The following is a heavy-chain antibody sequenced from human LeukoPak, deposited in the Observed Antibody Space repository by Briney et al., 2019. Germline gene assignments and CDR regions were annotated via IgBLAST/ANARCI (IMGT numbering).Heavy chain of an antibody. CDR2: IIPIFGTA. J-gene: IGHJ6*02. CDR1: GGTFSSYA. V-gene: IGHV1-69*13. CDR3: ARLPLRSIAVGYYGMDV. Sequence: AASVKVSCKASGGTFSSYAISWVPQAPGQGLEWMGGIIPIFGTANYAQKFQGRVAITADESTSTAYMELSSLRSEDTAVYYCARLPLRSIAVGYYGMDVWGQGTTVTVSS. D-gene: IGHD6-6*01.